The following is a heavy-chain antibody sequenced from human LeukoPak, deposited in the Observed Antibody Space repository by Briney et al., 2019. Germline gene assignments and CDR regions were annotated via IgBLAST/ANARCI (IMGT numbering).Heavy chain of an antibody. CDR1: GFTFSSYW. CDR2: IKQGGSEK. CDR3: ARDPYYYDSSGYYYVPAFDI. J-gene: IGHJ3*02. V-gene: IGHV3-7*01. Sequence: GGSLRLSCAASGFTFSSYWMSWVRQAPGEGLEWVANIKQGGSEKYYVDSVKGRFTISRDNAKNSLYLQMNSLRAEDTAVYYCARDPYYYDSSGYYYVPAFDIWGQGTMVTVSS. D-gene: IGHD3-22*01.